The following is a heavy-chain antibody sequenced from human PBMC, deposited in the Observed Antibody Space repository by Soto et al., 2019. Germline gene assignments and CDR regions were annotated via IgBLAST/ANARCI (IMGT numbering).Heavy chain of an antibody. CDR3: ARHGDCTSGICSVGCFDP. J-gene: IGHJ5*02. CDR1: GGSMRKDDW. CDR2: ISPYGTT. Sequence: QVQLQESGPGLVEPWGTLSLTCGVSGGSMRKDDWWSWVRQTPGAGLEWIGEISPYGTTNYNPSLKRRLTITIDTSKTQLSLKVRSLTAADTAIYYCARHGDCTSGICSVGCFDPGGQGTLVIVSS. D-gene: IGHD5-12*01. V-gene: IGHV4-4*02.